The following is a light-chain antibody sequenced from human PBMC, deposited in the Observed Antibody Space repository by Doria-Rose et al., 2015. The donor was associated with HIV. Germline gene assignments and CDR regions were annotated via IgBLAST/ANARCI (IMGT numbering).Light chain of an antibody. J-gene: IGKJ3*01. Sequence: DIRVTQSPESLGMSLGERATLNCKSNQSLLYTSKNYLAWYQQKPGQPPKLLIYWSSTRQSGAPARFSGSGSGTDFTLTISSLDAEDVAVYYCQQYYDTPSFGPGTTVDIK. V-gene: IGKV4-1*01. CDR1: QSLLYTSKNY. CDR3: QQYYDTPS. CDR2: WSS.